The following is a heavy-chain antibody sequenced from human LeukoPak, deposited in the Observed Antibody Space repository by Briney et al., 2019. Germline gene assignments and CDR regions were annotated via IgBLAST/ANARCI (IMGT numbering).Heavy chain of an antibody. V-gene: IGHV3-20*04. CDR2: INWNGGST. CDR3: ARHMTTVTFFDY. J-gene: IGHJ4*02. D-gene: IGHD4-17*01. Sequence: GGSLRLSCAASGFTFDDYGMSWVRQAPGKGLEWVSGINWNGGSTAYADSVKGRFTISRDNSKNTLYLQMNSLRAEDTAVYYCARHMTTVTFFDYWGQGTLVTVSS. CDR1: GFTFDDYG.